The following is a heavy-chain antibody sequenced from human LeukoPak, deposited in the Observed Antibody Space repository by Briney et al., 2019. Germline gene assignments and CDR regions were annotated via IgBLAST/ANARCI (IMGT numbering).Heavy chain of an antibody. J-gene: IGHJ4*02. Sequence: GGSLRLSCAASGFTFSRDSMNWVRQAPGKGLEWVSVIYSSGSTDYADSVKGRFTISRDNSKNTLYLQMNSLRAEDTAVYYCARDRSSGYGVDYWGQGTLVTVSS. CDR3: ARDRSSGYGVDY. CDR1: GFTFSRDS. D-gene: IGHD3-22*01. V-gene: IGHV3-53*01. CDR2: IYSSGST.